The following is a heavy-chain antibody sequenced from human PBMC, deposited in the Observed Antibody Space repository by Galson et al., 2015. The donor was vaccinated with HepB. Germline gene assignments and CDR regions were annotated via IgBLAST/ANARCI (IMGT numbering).Heavy chain of an antibody. V-gene: IGHV4-4*07. Sequence: SLTCSVSGGSISSHYWSWIRQPAGKGLEWIGRIYMNERTTYNPALESRVIMTADTSKNQFSLRLSSVTAADTAMYYCARDARTFSGYYQDDAFDVWVRGTMVTVS. CDR1: GGSISSHY. CDR2: IYMNERT. D-gene: IGHD5-12*01. J-gene: IGHJ3*01. CDR3: ARDARTFSGYYQDDAFDV.